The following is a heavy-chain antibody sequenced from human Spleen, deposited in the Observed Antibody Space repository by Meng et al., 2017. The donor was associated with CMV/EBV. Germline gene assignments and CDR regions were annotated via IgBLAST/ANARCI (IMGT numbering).Heavy chain of an antibody. D-gene: IGHD1-1*01. J-gene: IGHJ4*02. Sequence: QVQLQESGPGLVKPSETLSLTCSVSGGSIRSYYWSWIRQPAGKGLEWIGRIYTSGSTNYNPSLKSRVTMSVDTSKNQFSLKLSSVTAADTAVYYCARDQLIDPLGDFDYWGQGTLVTVSS. CDR1: GGSIRSYY. CDR3: ARDQLIDPLGDFDY. CDR2: IYTSGST. V-gene: IGHV4-4*07.